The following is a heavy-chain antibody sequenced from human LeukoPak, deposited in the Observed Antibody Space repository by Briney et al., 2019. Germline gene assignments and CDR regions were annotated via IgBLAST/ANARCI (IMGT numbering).Heavy chain of an antibody. CDR2: ISGSGGST. D-gene: IGHD2-2*01. Sequence: GGSLRLSCAASGFTFSSYGMHWVRQAPGKGLEWVSVISGSGGSTYYADSVKGRFTISRDNSKNTLYLQMNSLRAEDTAVYYCAKDVAPFRYCSSTSCTYHFDYWGQGTLVTVSS. CDR1: GFTFSSYG. V-gene: IGHV3-23*01. CDR3: AKDVAPFRYCSSTSCTYHFDY. J-gene: IGHJ4*02.